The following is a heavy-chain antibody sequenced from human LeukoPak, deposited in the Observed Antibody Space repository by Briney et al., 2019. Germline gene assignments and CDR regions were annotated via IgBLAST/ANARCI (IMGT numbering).Heavy chain of an antibody. Sequence: PSETLSLTCTVSGGSISSGNYYWGWIRQHPGKGLEWIGYIHHSGSTYYNPSLKSRVIISVDTSKNQFSLKLNSVTAADTAVYYCASYGSGSYRFDPWGQGTLVTVSS. J-gene: IGHJ5*02. V-gene: IGHV4-31*03. CDR3: ASYGSGSYRFDP. D-gene: IGHD3-10*01. CDR1: GGSISSGNYY. CDR2: IHHSGST.